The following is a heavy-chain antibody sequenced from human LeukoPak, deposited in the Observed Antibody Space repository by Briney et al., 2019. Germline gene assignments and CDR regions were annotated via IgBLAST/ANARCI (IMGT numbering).Heavy chain of an antibody. CDR3: VKDDGTYYFDS. CDR2: TRYDGSNK. V-gene: IGHV3-30*02. Sequence: GGSLILSCKASGFTFSSYGMHWVRKAPGKGLQWVAFTRYDGSNKDYADFVNGRFTISRDNSEDMLYLEMNSLTPEDTAVYYCVKDDGTYYFDSWGRGTLVTVST. J-gene: IGHJ4*02. D-gene: IGHD2-21*01. CDR1: GFTFSSYG.